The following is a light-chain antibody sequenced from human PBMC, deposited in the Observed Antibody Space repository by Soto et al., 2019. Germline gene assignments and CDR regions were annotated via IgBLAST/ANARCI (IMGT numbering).Light chain of an antibody. CDR3: QQYGSSPRT. CDR2: GAS. V-gene: IGKV3-20*01. CDR1: QSVSSSY. Sequence: IVLTQSPGTLSLSPGGRATLSCRASQSVSSSYLAWFQQRPGQAPRLLIYGASSRATGIPDRFSGTGSGTDFTLTISRLEPEDSAVYYCQQYGSSPRTFGQGTKVEIK. J-gene: IGKJ1*01.